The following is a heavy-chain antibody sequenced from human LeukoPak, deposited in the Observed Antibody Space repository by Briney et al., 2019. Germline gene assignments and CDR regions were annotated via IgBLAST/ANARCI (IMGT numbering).Heavy chain of an antibody. CDR3: ARAYTYGLGY. CDR1: GYAFTGYY. J-gene: IGHJ4*02. Sequence: ASVKVSCKASGYAFTGYYMHWVRQTPGQGLEWMGWINPNSGGTNYAQKFQGRVTMSRDTSTSTAYMELSSLRSEDTAVYYCARAYTYGLGYWGRGIPVTVSS. D-gene: IGHD5-18*01. V-gene: IGHV1-2*02. CDR2: INPNSGGT.